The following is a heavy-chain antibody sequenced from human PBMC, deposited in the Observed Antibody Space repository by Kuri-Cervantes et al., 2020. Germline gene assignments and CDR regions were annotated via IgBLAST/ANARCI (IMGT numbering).Heavy chain of an antibody. CDR2: ISGSGGST. Sequence: GGSLRLSCAASGFTFSSFAMTWVRQAPGKGLEWVSAISGSGGSTYYADSVKGRFTISRDNSKNTLYLQMNSLRAEDTAVYYCAKGPGGSSSGWYVGGDWGQGTLVTVSS. D-gene: IGHD6-19*01. J-gene: IGHJ4*02. CDR3: AKGPGGSSSGWYVGGD. V-gene: IGHV3-23*01. CDR1: GFTFSSFA.